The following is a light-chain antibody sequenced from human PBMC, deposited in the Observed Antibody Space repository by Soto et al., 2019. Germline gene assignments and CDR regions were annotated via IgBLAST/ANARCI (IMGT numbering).Light chain of an antibody. J-gene: IGKJ1*01. V-gene: IGKV1-6*01. Sequence: IQMTQSPLSLSASVGDRVTIACRASQDIGKDLGWYQQKPGEPPELLISVASSLESEVPSRFSGSGFGSYFNLTISNLQPEDFATYYCLQDYNYPRTFGQGTKVDIK. CDR3: LQDYNYPRT. CDR1: QDIGKD. CDR2: VAS.